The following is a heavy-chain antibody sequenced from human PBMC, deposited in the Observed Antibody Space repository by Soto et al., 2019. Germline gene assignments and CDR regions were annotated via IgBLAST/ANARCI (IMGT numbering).Heavy chain of an antibody. J-gene: IGHJ6*02. V-gene: IGHV3-23*01. D-gene: IGHD6-13*01. CDR2: ISGSGGST. CDR1: GFTFSSYA. CDR3: AKVPSSSWPQGYYYGMDV. Sequence: EVQLLESGGGLVQPGGSLRLSCAASGFTFSSYAMSWVRQAPGKGLEWVSAISGSGGSTYYADSVKGRFTISRDNSKNTLYLQMNSLRAEDTAVYYCAKVPSSSWPQGYYYGMDVWGQGTTVTVSS.